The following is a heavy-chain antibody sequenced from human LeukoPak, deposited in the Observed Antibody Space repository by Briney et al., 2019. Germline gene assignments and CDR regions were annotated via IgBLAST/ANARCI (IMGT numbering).Heavy chain of an antibody. CDR2: IYTSGST. J-gene: IGHJ6*02. V-gene: IGHV4-4*07. Sequence: SETLSLTCTVSGGSISSYYWSWIRQPAGKGLEWIGRIYTSGSTNYNPSLKSRVTMSVDTSKNQSSLKLSSVTAADTAVYYRARDKDCSSTSCYMYGMDVWGQGTTVTVSS. D-gene: IGHD2-2*02. CDR3: ARDKDCSSTSCYMYGMDV. CDR1: GGSISSYY.